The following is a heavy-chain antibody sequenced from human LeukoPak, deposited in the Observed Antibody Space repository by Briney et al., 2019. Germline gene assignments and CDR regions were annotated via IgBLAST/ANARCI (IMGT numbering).Heavy chain of an antibody. CDR2: IRSKAYGGTT. D-gene: IGHD2/OR15-2a*01. V-gene: IGHV3-49*04. J-gene: IGHJ4*02. CDR1: GFTFGDYA. Sequence: GGSLRLSCTASGFTFGDYAMSWVRQAPGKGLEWVGFIRSKAYGGTTEYAASVKGRSTISRDDSKSIAYLQMNSLKTEDTAVYYCTRDRSQYHLFDYWGQGTLVTAPS. CDR3: TRDRSQYHLFDY.